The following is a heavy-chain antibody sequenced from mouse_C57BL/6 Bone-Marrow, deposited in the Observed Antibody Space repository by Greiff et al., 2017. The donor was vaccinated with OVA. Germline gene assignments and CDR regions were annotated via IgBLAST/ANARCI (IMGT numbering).Heavy chain of an antibody. J-gene: IGHJ1*03. CDR2: IDPENGDT. Sequence: EVKLMESGAELVRPGASVKLSCTASGYNINDDYMYWVKQRPEKGLEWIGWIDPENGDTKYASKFQGKATIAADTTSNTAYLQLSSLTSEDTAVYYCATGSLRCYFDVWGTGTTVTVSS. V-gene: IGHV14-4*01. CDR3: ATGSLRCYFDV. CDR1: GYNINDDY. D-gene: IGHD1-1*01.